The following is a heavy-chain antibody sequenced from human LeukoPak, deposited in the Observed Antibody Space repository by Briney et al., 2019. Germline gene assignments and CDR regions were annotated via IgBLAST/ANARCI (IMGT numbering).Heavy chain of an antibody. D-gene: IGHD5-18*01. CDR3: AREYSYGPGGFDY. V-gene: IGHV3-53*01. J-gene: IGHJ4*02. CDR1: GFTFSSYA. Sequence: GGSLRLSCAASGFTFSSYAMSWVRQAPGKGLEWVSVIYSGGSTYYADSVKGRFTISRDNSKNTLYLQMNSLRAEDTAVYYCAREYSYGPGGFDYWGQGTLVTVSS. CDR2: IYSGGST.